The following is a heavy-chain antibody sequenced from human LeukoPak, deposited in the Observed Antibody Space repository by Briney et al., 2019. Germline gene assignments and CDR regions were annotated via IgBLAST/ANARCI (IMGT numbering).Heavy chain of an antibody. V-gene: IGHV3-9*01. CDR3: ARKREYSGYDSVRHYYMDV. D-gene: IGHD5-12*01. CDR1: GFTFDDYA. Sequence: HPGRSLRLSCAASGFTFDDYAMHWVRQGPGMGLEWVASISWNSGSIGYADSVKVRFTISRDNAKNSLYLQMNSLRAEDTALYYCARKREYSGYDSVRHYYMDVWGKGTTVTVSS. J-gene: IGHJ6*03. CDR2: ISWNSGSI.